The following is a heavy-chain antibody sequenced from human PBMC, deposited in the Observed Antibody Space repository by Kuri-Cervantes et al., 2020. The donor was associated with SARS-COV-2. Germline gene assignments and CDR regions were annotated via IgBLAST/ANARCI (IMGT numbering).Heavy chain of an antibody. J-gene: IGHJ6*02. Sequence: ESLKISCTVSGGSISSYYWSWIRQPPGKGLEWIGYISYSGNANYNPSLKSRVTISVDTSKNQFSLRLSSVTAADTAVYYCARDTGTYCSDISCYGHYYYDGMDVWGQGTTVTVSS. V-gene: IGHV4-59*01. D-gene: IGHD2-2*01. CDR1: GGSISSYY. CDR2: ISYSGNA. CDR3: ARDTGTYCSDISCYGHYYYDGMDV.